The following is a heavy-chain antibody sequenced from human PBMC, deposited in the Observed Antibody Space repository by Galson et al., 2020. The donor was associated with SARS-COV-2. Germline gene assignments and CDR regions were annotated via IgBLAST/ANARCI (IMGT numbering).Heavy chain of an antibody. CDR1: SGGYY. J-gene: IGHJ4*02. D-gene: IGHD3-22*01. CDR3: AREFRYDSTLYYFDY. V-gene: IGHV4-31*02. CDR2: IYYSGST. Sequence: SGGYYWSWIRQHPGNGLEWIGYIYYSGSTYYNPSLKSRVTISVDTSKNQFSLKLSSVTAADTAVYYCAREFRYDSTLYYFDYWGQGTLVTVSS.